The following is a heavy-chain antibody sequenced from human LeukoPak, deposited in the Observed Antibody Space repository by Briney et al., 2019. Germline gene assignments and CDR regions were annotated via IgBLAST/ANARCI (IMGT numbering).Heavy chain of an antibody. Sequence: GGSLRLSCAASGFTFSSYAMSWVRQAPGRGREWVSAISGSGGSTYYADSVKGRFTISRDNSKHTLYLQMNSLRAEDTAVYYCAKLAGRYYDFWSGFQHWGQGTLVTVSS. J-gene: IGHJ1*01. V-gene: IGHV3-23*01. CDR1: GFTFSSYA. CDR3: AKLAGRYYDFWSGFQH. D-gene: IGHD3-3*01. CDR2: ISGSGGST.